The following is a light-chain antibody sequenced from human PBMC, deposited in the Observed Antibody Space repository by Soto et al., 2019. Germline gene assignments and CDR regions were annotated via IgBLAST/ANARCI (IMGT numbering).Light chain of an antibody. CDR2: RAS. V-gene: IGKV1-5*03. Sequence: DIHMTQSPSTLSASVGDRVTFTCRASQSISTWLAWYQQKPGKAPNLLIFRASTLQSGVPSRFSGSGSGTEFTLTITSLQSDDFASYYCQQYKSHPYTFGQGTKLEIK. J-gene: IGKJ2*01. CDR3: QQYKSHPYT. CDR1: QSISTW.